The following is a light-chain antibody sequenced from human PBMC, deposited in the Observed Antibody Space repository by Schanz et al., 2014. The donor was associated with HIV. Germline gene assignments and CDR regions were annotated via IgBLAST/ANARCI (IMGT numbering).Light chain of an antibody. CDR2: DAS. CDR3: QQYGSSPPT. J-gene: IGKJ1*01. CDR1: QSVSSSH. Sequence: EIVMTQSPATLSVSPGERASLSCRASQSVSSSHLAWYQQKPGQAPRLLIYDASNRATGIPDRFSGSGSGTDFTLTISRLEPADFAVYYCQQYGSSPPTFGQGTKVEIK. V-gene: IGKV3-20*01.